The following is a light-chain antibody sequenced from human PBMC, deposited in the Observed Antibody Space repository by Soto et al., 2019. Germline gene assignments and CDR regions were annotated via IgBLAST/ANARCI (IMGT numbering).Light chain of an antibody. CDR2: EVS. J-gene: IGLJ1*01. Sequence: QSVLTQPASVSGSPGQSITISCTGTSSDVGGYNYVSWYQQHPDKAPKLVIYEVSNRPSGVSNRFSGSKSGHTASLTTSGLQSEDEADYFCTSYTSYSTLDVFGTGTKVTVL. CDR1: SSDVGGYNY. V-gene: IGLV2-14*01. CDR3: TSYTSYSTLDV.